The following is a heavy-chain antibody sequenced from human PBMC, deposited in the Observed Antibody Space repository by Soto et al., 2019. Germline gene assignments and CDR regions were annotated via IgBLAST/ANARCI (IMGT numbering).Heavy chain of an antibody. CDR2: ISAYNGNT. J-gene: IGHJ4*02. Sequence: GASVKVSCKASGYTFTSYGISRVRQAPGQGLEWMGWISAYNGNTNYAQKLQGRVTMTTDTSTSTAYMELRSLRSDDTAVYYCARDRSTRYNWNSVDYWGQGTLVTVSS. CDR3: ARDRSTRYNWNSVDY. V-gene: IGHV1-18*01. D-gene: IGHD1-7*01. CDR1: GYTFTSYG.